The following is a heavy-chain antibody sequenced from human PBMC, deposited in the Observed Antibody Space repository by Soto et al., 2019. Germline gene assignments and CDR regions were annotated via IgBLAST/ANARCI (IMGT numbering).Heavy chain of an antibody. V-gene: IGHV1-69*01. J-gene: IGHJ4*02. D-gene: IGHD3-3*01. CDR1: ADSFSSYG. Sequence: QVQLVQSGAEVKEPGSSVKVSCKASADSFSSYGICWVRQAPGQGLQWMGGIIPIFGTTNYAEKFQGRVTITADESTNTAYMELSSLRSEDTALYYCARVFPDGWVEPGVVRGYLDTWGRGTVVTVSS. CDR2: IIPIFGTT. CDR3: ARVFPDGWVEPGVVRGYLDT.